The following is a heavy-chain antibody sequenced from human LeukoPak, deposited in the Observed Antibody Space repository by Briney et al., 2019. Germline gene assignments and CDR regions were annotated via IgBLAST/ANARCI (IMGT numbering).Heavy chain of an antibody. CDR3: AKDQLKEENGLQATYYYYGMDV. D-gene: IGHD1-1*01. CDR1: GGSISSSSYY. V-gene: IGHV4-39*02. CDR2: IYYSGST. Sequence: PSETLSLTCTVSGGSISSSSYYWGWIRQPPGKGLEWIGSIYYSGSTYYNPSLKSRVTISVDTSKNQFSLKLSSVTAADTAVYYCAKDQLKEENGLQATYYYYGMDVWGQGTTVTVSS. J-gene: IGHJ6*02.